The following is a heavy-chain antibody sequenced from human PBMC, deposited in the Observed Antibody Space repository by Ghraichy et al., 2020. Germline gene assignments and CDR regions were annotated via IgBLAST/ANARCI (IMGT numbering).Heavy chain of an antibody. D-gene: IGHD3-9*01. J-gene: IGHJ4*02. CDR1: GFTFSSYG. V-gene: IGHV3-33*01. CDR2: IWYDGSNK. Sequence: GGSLRLSCAASGFTFSSYGMHWVRQAPGKGLEWVAVIWYDGSNKYYADSVKGRFTISRDNSKNTLYLQMNSLRAEDTAVYYCATDYDILTGYPVDERFDYWGQGTLVTVSS. CDR3: ATDYDILTGYPVDERFDY.